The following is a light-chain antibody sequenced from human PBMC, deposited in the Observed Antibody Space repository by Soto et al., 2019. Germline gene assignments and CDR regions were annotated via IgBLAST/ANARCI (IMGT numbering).Light chain of an antibody. V-gene: IGLV1-51*01. CDR2: DND. CDR1: RSNIGNNY. J-gene: IGLJ3*02. CDR3: EAWDSNLSGGV. Sequence: QTVVTQPPSVSAAPGQTVTVSCSGSRSNIGNNYVSWYQHLPGTAPKLLIYDNDKRPSGIPDRFSASKSGTSATLDITGLQTGDEADYYCEAWDSNLSGGVFGGGTKLTVL.